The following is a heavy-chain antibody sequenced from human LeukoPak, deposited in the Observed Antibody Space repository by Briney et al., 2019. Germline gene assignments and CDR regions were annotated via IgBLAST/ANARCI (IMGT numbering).Heavy chain of an antibody. CDR1: GGSISSGGYY. CDR2: IYYSGST. Sequence: PSQTLSLTCTVSGGSISSGGYYWSWIRQHPGKGLEWIGYIYYSGSTYYNPSLKSRVTISVDTSKNQFSLKLSSVTAADTAVYYCARDHPGVNWFDPWGQGTLVTVSS. D-gene: IGHD3-10*01. CDR3: ARDHPGVNWFDP. J-gene: IGHJ5*02. V-gene: IGHV4-31*03.